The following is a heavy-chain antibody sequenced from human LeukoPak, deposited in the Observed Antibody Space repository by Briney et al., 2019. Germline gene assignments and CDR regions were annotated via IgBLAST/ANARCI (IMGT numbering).Heavy chain of an antibody. CDR2: IKQDGSEK. D-gene: IGHD6-19*01. CDR3: ARDGWLVRGDY. Sequence: GGSLRLSCAASGFTFSNAWMSWVRQAPGKGLEWVANIKQDGSEKYYVDSVKGRFTISRDNAKNSLYLQMNSLRAEDTAVYYCARDGWLVRGDYWGQGTLVTVSS. CDR1: GFTFSNAW. J-gene: IGHJ4*02. V-gene: IGHV3-7*01.